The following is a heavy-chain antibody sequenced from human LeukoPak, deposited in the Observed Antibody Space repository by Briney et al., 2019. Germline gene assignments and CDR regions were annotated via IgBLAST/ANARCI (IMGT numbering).Heavy chain of an antibody. CDR3: AKDSVDIVVVPAAYHDS. J-gene: IGHJ4*02. CDR2: INHSGST. CDR1: GGSSSGYY. D-gene: IGHD2-2*01. Sequence: KTSETLSLTCAVYGGSSSGYYWSWIRQPPGKGLEWIGEINHSGSTNYNPSLKSRVTISVDTSKNQFSLKLSSVTAADTAVYYCAKDSVDIVVVPAAYHDSWGQGTLVTVSS. V-gene: IGHV4-34*01.